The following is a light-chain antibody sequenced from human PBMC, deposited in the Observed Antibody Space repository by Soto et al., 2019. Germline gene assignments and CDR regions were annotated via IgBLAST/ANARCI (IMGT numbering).Light chain of an antibody. Sequence: EIVLTQSPGTLSLSPGERATLSCRASQSVSTNYLAWYQQRPGQAPSLLFYGASSRATGIPDRFSGSGSGTDFTLTISRLEPEDFAVYYCQQYGSSITFGQGTRLEIK. J-gene: IGKJ5*01. CDR2: GAS. V-gene: IGKV3-20*01. CDR1: QSVSTNY. CDR3: QQYGSSIT.